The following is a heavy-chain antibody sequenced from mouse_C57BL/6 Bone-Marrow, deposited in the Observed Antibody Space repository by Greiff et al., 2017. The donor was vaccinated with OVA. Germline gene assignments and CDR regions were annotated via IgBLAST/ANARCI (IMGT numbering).Heavy chain of an antibody. CDR2: IYPYNGVF. CDR3: ARGTGFDY. CDR1: GYSFTGYY. J-gene: IGHJ2*01. V-gene: IGHV1-31*01. D-gene: IGHD3-3*01. Sequence: VQLKESGPELVKPGASVKISCKASGYSFTGYYMHWVKQSHGNILDWIGYIYPYNGVFSYNQKFKGKATLTVANSSSTAYMELRSMTSEDTAVYDCARGTGFDYWGQGTTLTVSS.